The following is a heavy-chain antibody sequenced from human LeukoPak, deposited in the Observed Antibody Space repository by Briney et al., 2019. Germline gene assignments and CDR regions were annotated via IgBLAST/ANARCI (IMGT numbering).Heavy chain of an antibody. CDR2: ISGSGGST. J-gene: IGHJ6*02. CDR3: AKAGGIAVAGTYYYGMDV. D-gene: IGHD6-19*01. V-gene: IGHV3-23*01. CDR1: GFTFSSYA. Sequence: GGSLRLSCAASGFTFSSYAMSWVRQAPGKGLEWVPSISGSGGSTYYADSVKGRFTISRDNSKNTLYLQMNSLRAEDTAVYYCAKAGGIAVAGTYYYGMDVWGQGTTVTVSS.